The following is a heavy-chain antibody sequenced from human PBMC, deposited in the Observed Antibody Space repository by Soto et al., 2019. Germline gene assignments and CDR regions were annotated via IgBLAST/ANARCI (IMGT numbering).Heavy chain of an antibody. CDR1: GYTFTSYA. Sequence: ASVKVSCKASGYTFTSYAMHWVRQAPGQRLEWMGWINAGNGNTKYSQKFQGRVTITRDTSASTAYMELSSLRSEDTAVYYCARSIVVVTRFDYWGQGTPVTVSS. CDR3: ARSIVVVTRFDY. D-gene: IGHD3-22*01. J-gene: IGHJ4*02. V-gene: IGHV1-3*01. CDR2: INAGNGNT.